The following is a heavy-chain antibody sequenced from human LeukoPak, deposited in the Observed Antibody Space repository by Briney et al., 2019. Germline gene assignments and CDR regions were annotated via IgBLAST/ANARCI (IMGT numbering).Heavy chain of an antibody. Sequence: SETLSLTCAVYGGSFSGYYWSWIRQPPGKRLEWIGEINHSGSTNYNPSLKSRVTISVDTSKNQFSLKLSSVTAADTAVYYCARGPSDSSSSHNFDYWGQGTLVTVSS. D-gene: IGHD6-6*01. CDR2: INHSGST. J-gene: IGHJ4*02. CDR1: GGSFSGYY. CDR3: ARGPSDSSSSHNFDY. V-gene: IGHV4-34*01.